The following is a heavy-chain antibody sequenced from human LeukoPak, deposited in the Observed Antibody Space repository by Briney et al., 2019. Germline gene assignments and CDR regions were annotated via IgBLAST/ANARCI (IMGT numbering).Heavy chain of an antibody. CDR3: ARFHSGPSGWYVLWYFDL. D-gene: IGHD6-19*01. CDR1: GGSFSSYY. J-gene: IGHJ2*01. Sequence: SETLSLTCTVSGGSFSSYYWSWIRQPPGKGLEWIGYIYNSERTKYNSSLESRVTISVDTSKNQFFLKLSSVTAADTAVYYCARFHSGPSGWYVLWYFDLWGRGTLVTVSS. CDR2: IYNSERT. V-gene: IGHV4-4*09.